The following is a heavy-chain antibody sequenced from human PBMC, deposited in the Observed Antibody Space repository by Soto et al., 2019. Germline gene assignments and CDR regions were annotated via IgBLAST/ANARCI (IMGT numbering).Heavy chain of an antibody. CDR3: AREGGSGWYLAGPAYYFDY. V-gene: IGHV4-39*02. Sequence: SETLSLTCTVSGGSISSSSYYWGWIRQPPGKGLEWIGSIYYSGSTYYNPSLKSRVTISVDTSKNQFSLKLSSVTAADTAVYYCAREGGSGWYLAGPAYYFDYWGQGTLVTVSS. D-gene: IGHD6-19*01. J-gene: IGHJ4*02. CDR1: GGSISSSSYY. CDR2: IYYSGST.